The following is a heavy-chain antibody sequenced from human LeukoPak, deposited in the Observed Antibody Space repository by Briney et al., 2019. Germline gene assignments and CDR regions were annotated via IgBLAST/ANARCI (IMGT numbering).Heavy chain of an antibody. CDR1: TGAFDNYA. V-gene: IGHV1-69*13. D-gene: IGHD2-8*01. CDR3: ARSLRVSGDFDY. Sequence: SVKVSCKFSTGAFDNYAVNWVRQAPGQGLEWMGAIIPIFETTNYAPKFQGRIAITADGSTGTAYMDLSSLRSEDTAIYYCARSLRVSGDFDYWGQGTQVIAS. CDR2: IIPIFETT. J-gene: IGHJ4*02.